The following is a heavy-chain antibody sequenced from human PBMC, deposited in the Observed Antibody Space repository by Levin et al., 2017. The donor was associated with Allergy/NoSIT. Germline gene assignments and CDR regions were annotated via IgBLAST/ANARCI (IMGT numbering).Heavy chain of an antibody. CDR2: IGIAGDT. D-gene: IGHD3-10*01. CDR3: ARGGFMVRGIDLPDY. CDR1: GFTFTRYD. Sequence: GGSLRLSCAASGFTFTRYDMHWVRQAAGKGLEWVSAIGIAGDTYCLDSVKGRFTISRENAKNSLYLQMNSLTAGDTAVYYCARGGFMVRGIDLPDYWGQGTLVTVSS. J-gene: IGHJ4*02. V-gene: IGHV3-13*04.